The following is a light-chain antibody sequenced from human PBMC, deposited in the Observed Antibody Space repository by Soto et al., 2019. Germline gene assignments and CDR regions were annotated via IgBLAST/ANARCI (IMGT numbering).Light chain of an antibody. CDR1: QSISSW. V-gene: IGKV1-5*03. CDR2: KAS. CDR3: QHYDSYPLT. Sequence: DIQMTQSPSTLSASVGDRGTITCRASQSISSWLAWYQQKPGKAPNLLIHKASTLESGVPSRFSGSGSGTEFTLTISSLQPDDFATYYCQHYDSYPLTFGQGTRLEIK. J-gene: IGKJ5*01.